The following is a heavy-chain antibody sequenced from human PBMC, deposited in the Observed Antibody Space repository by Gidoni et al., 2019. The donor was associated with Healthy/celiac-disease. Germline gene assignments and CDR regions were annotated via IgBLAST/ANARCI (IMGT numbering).Heavy chain of an antibody. CDR2: INHSGST. J-gene: IGHJ5*02. D-gene: IGHD2-2*01. Sequence: QVQLQQWGAGLLKPSETLSLTCAVYGGSFSGYYWSWIRQPPGKGLEWIGEINHSGSTNYNPSLKSRVTISVDTSKNQFSLKLSSVTAADTAVYYCARGRGPNYIVVVPAANFDPWGQGTLVTVSS. V-gene: IGHV4-34*01. CDR1: GGSFSGYY. CDR3: ARGRGPNYIVVVPAANFDP.